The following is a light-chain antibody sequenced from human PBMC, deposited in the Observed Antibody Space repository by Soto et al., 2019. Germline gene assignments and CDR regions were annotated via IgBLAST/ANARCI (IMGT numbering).Light chain of an antibody. CDR2: DVS. V-gene: IGLV2-14*01. CDR3: SSYTSSSTQV. J-gene: IGLJ1*01. CDR1: SSDVGSYNR. Sequence: QSALTQPASVSGSPGQSITISCTGTSSDVGSYNRVSWYQQPPGTAPKLMIYDVSNRPSGVSNRFSGSKSGNTASLTISGLQAEDEADYYCSSYTSSSTQVFGTGTKVTVL.